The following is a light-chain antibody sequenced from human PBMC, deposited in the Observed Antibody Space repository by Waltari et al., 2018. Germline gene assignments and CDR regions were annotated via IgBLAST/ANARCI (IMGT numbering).Light chain of an antibody. CDR2: RIN. Sequence: QSVLTPPPSASGTPGQRGTIACSGSSSNIGSNYVYWYQQLPGPAPKLLIYRINQRTSGVPDRFSGSKSGTSSSLAISGLRSEDEADYYCAAWDDSLSGFWVFVGGTKLTVL. CDR1: SSNIGSNY. V-gene: IGLV1-47*01. CDR3: AAWDDSLSGFWV. J-gene: IGLJ3*02.